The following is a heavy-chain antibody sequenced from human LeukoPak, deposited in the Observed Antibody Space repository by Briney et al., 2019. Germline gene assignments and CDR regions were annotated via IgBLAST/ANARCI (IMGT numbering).Heavy chain of an antibody. J-gene: IGHJ4*02. D-gene: IGHD5-18*01. CDR3: AKDIAQGYTFGSIEQDY. Sequence: GSLRLSCAASGFSFTDHSMNWVRQAPGKGLEWVSSIISRDGLIFYTDSVRGRFTVSTDRVKNSLYLQMNSLRDEDTAVYYCAKDIAQGYTFGSIEQDYWGQGTLVTVSS. CDR2: IISRDGLI. V-gene: IGHV3-48*02. CDR1: GFSFTDHS.